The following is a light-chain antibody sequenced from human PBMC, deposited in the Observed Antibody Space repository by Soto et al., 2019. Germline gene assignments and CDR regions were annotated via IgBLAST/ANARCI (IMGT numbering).Light chain of an antibody. Sequence: QPALTQPAAVSGALGQAITISCTGTSSYVGSYNLVSWYQQHPGKAPKLMVYEVSKRPSGVSNRFSGSKSGNTASLTISGLQAEDEADYYCCSYAGSSTYVLGTGTRVTVL. CDR1: SSYVGSYNL. V-gene: IGLV2-23*02. CDR3: CSYAGSSTYV. J-gene: IGLJ1*01. CDR2: EVS.